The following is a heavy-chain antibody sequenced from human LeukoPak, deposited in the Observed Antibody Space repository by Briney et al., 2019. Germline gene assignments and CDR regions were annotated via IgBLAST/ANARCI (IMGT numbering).Heavy chain of an antibody. CDR2: ISYDGSNK. CDR1: GFTFSSYA. Sequence: GRSLRLSCAASGFTFSSYAMHWVRQAPGKGLEWVAAISYDGSNKYYADSVKGRFTISRDNSKNTLYLQMNSLRAEDTAVYYCARDRADIVLMVYAIGYYFDYWGQGTLVTVSS. J-gene: IGHJ4*02. D-gene: IGHD2-8*01. CDR3: ARDRADIVLMVYAIGYYFDY. V-gene: IGHV3-30*01.